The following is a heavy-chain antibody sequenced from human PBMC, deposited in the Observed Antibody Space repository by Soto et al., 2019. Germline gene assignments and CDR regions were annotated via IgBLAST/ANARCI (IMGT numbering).Heavy chain of an antibody. J-gene: IGHJ4*02. CDR2: IGTAGDT. CDR3: ARGFNLLLRYFAWYFDR. Sequence: PGGSLRLSCAASGFTFSSYDMHWVRQATGKGLEWVSAIGTAGDTYYPGSVKGRFTISRENAKNSLYLQMNSLRAEDTAVYYCARGFNLLLRYFAWYFDRWGQGTLVTVSS. CDR1: GFTFSSYD. D-gene: IGHD3-9*01. V-gene: IGHV3-13*01.